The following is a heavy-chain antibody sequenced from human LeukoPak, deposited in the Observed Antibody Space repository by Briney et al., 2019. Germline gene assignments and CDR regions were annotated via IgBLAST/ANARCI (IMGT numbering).Heavy chain of an antibody. J-gene: IGHJ6*02. Sequence: GASVKVSCKASGYTFTGYYMHWVRQAPGQGLEWMGWINPNSGGTNYAQKFQGRVTMTRDTSISTAYMELSRLRSDDTAVYYCARDVRYCSGGSCYSGDYYYYGMDVWGQGTTVTVSS. D-gene: IGHD2-15*01. CDR1: GYTFTGYY. CDR3: ARDVRYCSGGSCYSGDYYYYGMDV. CDR2: INPNSGGT. V-gene: IGHV1-2*02.